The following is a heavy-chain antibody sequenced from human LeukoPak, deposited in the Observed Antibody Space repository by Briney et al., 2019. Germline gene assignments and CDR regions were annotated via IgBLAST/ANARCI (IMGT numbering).Heavy chain of an antibody. CDR3: ARVRYCSSTSCPWGANWFDP. D-gene: IGHD2-2*01. CDR2: INHSGST. Sequence: PSETLSLTRAVYGGSFSGYYWSWIRQPPGKGLEWIGEINHSGSTNYNPSLKSRVTISVDTSKNQFSLKLSSVTAADTAVYYCARVRYCSSTSCPWGANWFDPWGQGTLVTVSS. V-gene: IGHV4-34*01. J-gene: IGHJ5*02. CDR1: GGSFSGYY.